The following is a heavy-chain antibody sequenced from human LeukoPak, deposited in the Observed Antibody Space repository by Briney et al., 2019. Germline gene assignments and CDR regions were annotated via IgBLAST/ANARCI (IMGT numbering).Heavy chain of an antibody. V-gene: IGHV3-48*03. CDR3: ARGVGSSSREPHFDP. D-gene: IGHD6-13*01. Sequence: GGSLRLSCAASGLTFSSYEMNWVRQAPGKGLEWVSYISSSGSTIYYADSVKGRFTISRDNAKNSLYLQMNSLRAEDTAVYYCARGVGSSSREPHFDPWGQGTLVTVSS. CDR1: GLTFSSYE. J-gene: IGHJ5*02. CDR2: ISSSGSTI.